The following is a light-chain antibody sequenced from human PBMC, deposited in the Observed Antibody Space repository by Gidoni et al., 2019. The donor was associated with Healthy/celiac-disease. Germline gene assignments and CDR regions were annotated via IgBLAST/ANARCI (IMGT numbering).Light chain of an antibody. CDR1: QSVSSSY. CDR3: QQYGSSPPMYT. V-gene: IGKV3-20*01. CDR2: GAS. Sequence: EIVLTQSPGALSLPPGARATLSCRASQSVSSSYLAWYQQKPGQAPRLLIYGASSRATGIPDRFSGSGSGTDFTLTISRLEPEDFAVYYCQQYGSSPPMYTFGQGTKLEIK. J-gene: IGKJ2*01.